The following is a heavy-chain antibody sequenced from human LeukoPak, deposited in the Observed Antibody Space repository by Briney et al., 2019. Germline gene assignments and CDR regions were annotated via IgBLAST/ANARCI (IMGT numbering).Heavy chain of an antibody. CDR2: IYSGGTT. V-gene: IGHV3-53*01. Sequence: GGSLRLSCVVSGFIASSNYMSWVRQAPGKGLEWISLIYSGGTTHYADSVMGRFTISRENSKTTLFLQMNSLKAEDTAVYYCATGGRSGVALEQWGQGTLVTVSS. CDR1: GFIASSNY. J-gene: IGHJ4*02. CDR3: ATGGRSGVALEQ. D-gene: IGHD3-3*01.